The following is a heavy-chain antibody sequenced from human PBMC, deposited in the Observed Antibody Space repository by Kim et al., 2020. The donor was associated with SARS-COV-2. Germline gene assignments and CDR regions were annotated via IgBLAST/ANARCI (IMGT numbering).Heavy chain of an antibody. CDR2: IHYSGNT. J-gene: IGHJ4*02. D-gene: IGHD6-13*01. Sequence: SETLSLTCTVSGGSISSYYWSWIRQPPGKGLEWIGYIHYSGNTNYNPSLKSRVTTSVDTSKNQFSLKLSSVTAADTAVYYCARTPYSSTWSYYFVYWGQGTLVTVSS. V-gene: IGHV4-59*01. CDR3: ARTPYSSTWSYYFVY. CDR1: GGSISSYY.